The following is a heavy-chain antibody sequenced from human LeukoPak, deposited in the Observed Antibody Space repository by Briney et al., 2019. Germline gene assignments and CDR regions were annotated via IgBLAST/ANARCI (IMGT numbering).Heavy chain of an antibody. V-gene: IGHV1-8*03. J-gene: IGHJ6*03. CDR3: ARMGYSSSLYYYYYYMDV. Sequence: GASVKVSCKASGYTFTSYGISWVRQATGQGLEWMGWMNPNSGNTGYAQKFQGRVTITRNTSISTAYMELSSLRSEDAAVYYCARMGYSSSLYYYYYYMDVWGKGTTVTVSS. CDR1: GYTFTSYG. D-gene: IGHD6-6*01. CDR2: MNPNSGNT.